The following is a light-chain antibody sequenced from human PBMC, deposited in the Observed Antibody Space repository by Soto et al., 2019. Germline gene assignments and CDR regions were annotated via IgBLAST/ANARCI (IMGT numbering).Light chain of an antibody. Sequence: KMTQHRSSVSASVGKTVPIACLPTHVISSHLAWYQQKPGKAPELLIYATSTLQNGVPSRFSGGGFGTDFTLSISSPQPEDSASYFCQQTDDFPLTFGGGTKVDI. V-gene: IGKV1D-12*01. CDR1: HVISSH. CDR3: QQTDDFPLT. J-gene: IGKJ4*01. CDR2: ATS.